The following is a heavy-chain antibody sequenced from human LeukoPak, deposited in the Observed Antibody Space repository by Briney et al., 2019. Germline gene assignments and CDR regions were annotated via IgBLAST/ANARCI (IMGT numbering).Heavy chain of an antibody. CDR2: IIPIFGTA. CDR1: GGTVISYA. Sequence: SVKVSCKASGGTVISYAISWVRQAPGQGLEWMGGIIPIFGTANYAQKFQGRVTITADESTSTAYMELSSLRSEDTAVYYCARDCSGGSCLNYYYYYGMDVWGKGTTVTVSS. J-gene: IGHJ6*04. D-gene: IGHD2-15*01. CDR3: ARDCSGGSCLNYYYYYGMDV. V-gene: IGHV1-69*13.